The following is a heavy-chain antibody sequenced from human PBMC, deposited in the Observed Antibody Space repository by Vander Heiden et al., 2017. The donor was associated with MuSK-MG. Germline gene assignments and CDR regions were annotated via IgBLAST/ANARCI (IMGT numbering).Heavy chain of an antibody. CDR3: AKDYKHYSNYAFDI. Sequence: EVQLVESGGGLVQPGRSLRLSCAASGFTFDDYAMHWVRQAPGKGLEWVSGISWNSGSIGYADSVKGRFTISRDNAKNSLYLQMNSLRAEDTALYYCAKDYKHYSNYAFDIWGQGTMVTVSS. D-gene: IGHD1-7*01. CDR2: ISWNSGSI. J-gene: IGHJ3*02. CDR1: GFTFDDYA. V-gene: IGHV3-9*01.